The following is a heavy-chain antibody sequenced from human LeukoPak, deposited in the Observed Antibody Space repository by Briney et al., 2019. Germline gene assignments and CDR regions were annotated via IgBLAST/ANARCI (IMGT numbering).Heavy chain of an antibody. V-gene: IGHV3-48*04. CDR2: ISSSGSTI. Sequence: GGSLRLSCAASGFTFSSYWMSWVRQAPGKGLEWVSYISSSGSTIYYADSVKGRFTMSRDNAKNSLYLQMNSLRAEDTAVYYCARVKTGYDYFDYWGQGTLVTVSS. D-gene: IGHD5-12*01. J-gene: IGHJ4*02. CDR3: ARVKTGYDYFDY. CDR1: GFTFSSYW.